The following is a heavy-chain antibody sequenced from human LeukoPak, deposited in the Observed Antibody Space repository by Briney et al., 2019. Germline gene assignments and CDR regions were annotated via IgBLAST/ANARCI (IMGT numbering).Heavy chain of an antibody. J-gene: IGHJ4*02. Sequence: ASVKVSCRASGYTFTGYYMHWVRQAPGQGLEWMGWINPNSGGTNYAQKFQGRVTMTRDTSISTAYMELSRLRSDDTAVYYCARDLASIFGVVMKRWGQGTLVTVSS. CDR1: GYTFTGYY. D-gene: IGHD3-3*02. CDR3: ARDLASIFGVVMKR. V-gene: IGHV1-2*02. CDR2: INPNSGGT.